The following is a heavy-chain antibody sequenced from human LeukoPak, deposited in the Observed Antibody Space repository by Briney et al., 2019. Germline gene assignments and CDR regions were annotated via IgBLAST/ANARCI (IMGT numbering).Heavy chain of an antibody. Sequence: GGSLRLSCAASGFTFSSYAMSWGREAPGKGLGWVSAISGSVGSTYYADSVKCRFLNSRDNSKNTLYLQMNSLRAEDMAVYYCAKTVQYYDFWSGYEPHPFDYWGQGTMVTVSS. CDR3: AKTVQYYDFWSGYEPHPFDY. CDR2: ISGSVGST. J-gene: IGHJ4*02. CDR1: GFTFSSYA. V-gene: IGHV3-23*01. D-gene: IGHD3-3*01.